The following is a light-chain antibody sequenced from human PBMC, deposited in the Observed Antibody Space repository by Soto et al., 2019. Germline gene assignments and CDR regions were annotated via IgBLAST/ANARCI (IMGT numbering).Light chain of an antibody. J-gene: IGLJ3*02. CDR1: SSNMGANYD. CDR3: QSYDSSLSGSVV. CDR2: GNS. V-gene: IGLV1-40*01. Sequence: QSVLTQPPSVSGAPGQRVTISCTGSSSNMGANYDVHWYQQLPGTAPKLLIYGNSNRPSGVPDRFSGSKSGTSASLAITGLQAEDAADYYCQSYDSSLSGSVVFGGGTKGTVL.